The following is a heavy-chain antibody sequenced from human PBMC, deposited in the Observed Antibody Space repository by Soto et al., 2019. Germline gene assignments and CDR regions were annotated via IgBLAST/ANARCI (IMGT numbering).Heavy chain of an antibody. CDR2: VHDSWGS. V-gene: IGHV4-59*08. Sequence: SETLSLTCTVSGGSISSYYWSWIRQPPGKGLEWIGYVHDSWGSHYNPSLKSRVAISLDTSKSQFSLKLTSVTATDTAVYYCAIYAGDRDAFDIWGQGTMVTVSS. J-gene: IGHJ3*02. CDR3: AIYAGDRDAFDI. CDR1: GGSISSYY. D-gene: IGHD3-16*01.